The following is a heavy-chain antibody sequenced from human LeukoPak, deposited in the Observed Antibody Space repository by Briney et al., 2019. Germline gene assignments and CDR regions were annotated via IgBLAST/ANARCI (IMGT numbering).Heavy chain of an antibody. CDR3: ARRAADSSGYHYYFDY. J-gene: IGHJ4*02. Sequence: PSETLSLTCAVSGGSISSGGYSWSWIRQPPGKGLEWIGYIYHSGSTYYNPSLKSRVTISVDRSKNQFSLKLSSVTAADTAVYYCARRAADSSGYHYYFDYWGQGTLVTVSS. V-gene: IGHV4-30-2*01. CDR1: GGSISSGGYS. D-gene: IGHD3-22*01. CDR2: IYHSGST.